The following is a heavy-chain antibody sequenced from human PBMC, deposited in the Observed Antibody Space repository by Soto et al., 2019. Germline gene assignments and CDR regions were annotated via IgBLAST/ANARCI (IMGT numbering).Heavy chain of an antibody. CDR3: ARGHEYGGNSAAFDI. V-gene: IGHV1-69*04. D-gene: IGHD4-17*01. CDR1: GGTFSTAS. Sequence: QVQLVQSGAEVNKPGSSVKVSCKASGGTFSTASINWVRQAPGKRPAWMGIILSIVGTADYAQKFQGRVTITADNATNTAYMEVRSLLSEETAVYYWARGHEYGGNSAAFDIWCQGTVVTVSS. J-gene: IGHJ3*02. CDR2: ILSIVGTA.